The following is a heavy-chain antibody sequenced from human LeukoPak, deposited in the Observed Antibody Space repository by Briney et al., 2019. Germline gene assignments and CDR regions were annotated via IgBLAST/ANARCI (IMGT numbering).Heavy chain of an antibody. V-gene: IGHV4-38-2*01. D-gene: IGHD3-9*01. CDR2: IYHSGST. Sequence: SETLSLTCAVSGYSISSGYYWGWIRQPPGKGLEWIGSIYHSGSTYYNPSLRSRVTISVDTSKNQFSLKLSSVTAADTAVYYCARVLRYFDWFPDAFDIWGQGTMVTVSS. J-gene: IGHJ3*02. CDR3: ARVLRYFDWFPDAFDI. CDR1: GYSISSGYY.